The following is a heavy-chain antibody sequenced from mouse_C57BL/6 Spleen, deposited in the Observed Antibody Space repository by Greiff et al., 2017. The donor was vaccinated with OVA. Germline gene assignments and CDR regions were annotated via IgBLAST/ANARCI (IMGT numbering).Heavy chain of an antibody. D-gene: IGHD2-5*01. CDR1: GFTFTDYY. V-gene: IGHV7-3*01. Sequence: EVKLVESGGGLVQPGGSLSLSCAASGFTFTDYYMSWVRQPPGKALEWLGFIRNKANGYTTEYSASVKGRFTISRDNSQSILYLQMNALRAEDSATYYCARSGYYSNYFDYWGQGTTLTVSS. CDR3: ARSGYYSNYFDY. CDR2: IRNKANGYTT. J-gene: IGHJ2*01.